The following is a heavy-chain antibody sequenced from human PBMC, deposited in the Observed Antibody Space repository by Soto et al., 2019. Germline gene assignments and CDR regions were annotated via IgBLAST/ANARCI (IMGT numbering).Heavy chain of an antibody. CDR1: GFTFGDYA. CDR2: IRSKAYGGTT. CDR3: TRVGSSGWYLGWFGP. V-gene: IGHV3-49*03. D-gene: IGHD6-19*01. Sequence: PGGSLRLSCTASGFTFGDYAMSWFRQAPGKGLEWVGFIRSKAYGGTTEYAASVKGRFTISRDDSKSIAYLQMNSLKTEDTAMYYCTRVGSSGWYLGWFGPWGQGTLVTVSS. J-gene: IGHJ5*02.